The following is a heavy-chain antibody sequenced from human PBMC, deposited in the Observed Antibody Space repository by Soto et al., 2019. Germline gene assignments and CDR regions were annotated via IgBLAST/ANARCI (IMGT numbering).Heavy chain of an antibody. D-gene: IGHD6-13*01. CDR3: ARRGSSSWYGY. CDR2: IYYSGST. J-gene: IGHJ4*02. V-gene: IGHV4-39*01. CDR1: GGSISSSSYY. Sequence: QLQLQESGPGLVKPSETLSLTCTVSGGSISSSSYYWGWIRQPPGKGLEWIGSIYYSGSTYYNPSLKSRVTLSVDTSKNQFSLKLSSVTAADTAGYYCARRGSSSWYGYWGQGTLVTVSS.